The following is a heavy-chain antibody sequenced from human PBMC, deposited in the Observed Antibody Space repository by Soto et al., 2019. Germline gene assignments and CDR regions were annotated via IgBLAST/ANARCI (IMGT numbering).Heavy chain of an antibody. J-gene: IGHJ5*02. V-gene: IGHV4-59*01. CDR3: ARDRGYCSSTSCRHWFDP. Sequence: SETLSLTCTVSGGSISSYYWSWIRQPPGKGLEWIGYIYYSGSTNYNPSLKSRVTISVDTSKNQFSLKLSPVTAADTAVYYCARDRGYCSSTSCRHWFDPWGQGTLVTVSS. D-gene: IGHD2-2*01. CDR2: IYYSGST. CDR1: GGSISSYY.